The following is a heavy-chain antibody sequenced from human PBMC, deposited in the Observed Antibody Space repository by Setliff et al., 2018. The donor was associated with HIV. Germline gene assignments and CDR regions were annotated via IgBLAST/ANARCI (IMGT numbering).Heavy chain of an antibody. CDR1: GGSISTSRYY. CDR3: ASLDGSESPYIYFYYMDV. CDR2: INYRGNT. D-gene: IGHD3-10*01. Sequence: SETLSLTCTVSGGSISTSRYYWGWIRQPPGKGLEWIGSINYRGNTYYNPSLKSRAAISVDTSKNQISLKLSSVTAADTAVYYCASLDGSESPYIYFYYMDVWGKGTAVTVSS. V-gene: IGHV4-39*01. J-gene: IGHJ6*03.